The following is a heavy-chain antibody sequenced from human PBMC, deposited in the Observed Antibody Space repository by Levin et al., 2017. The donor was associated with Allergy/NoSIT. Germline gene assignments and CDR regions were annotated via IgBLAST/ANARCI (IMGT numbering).Heavy chain of an antibody. CDR3: ARESMGGPIRERPAGGMDG. D-gene: IGHD1-26*01. CDR1: GGSISSGGYY. CDR2: IYSSGST. Sequence: PSETLSLTCTVSGGSISSGGYYWSWIRQHPGRGLEWIGYIYSSGSTYYNPSLKSRVTISVDTSKNQFSLKLSSVTAADTAEYYCARESMGGPIRERPAGGMDGWGQGTTVTVSS. V-gene: IGHV4-31*03. J-gene: IGHJ6*02.